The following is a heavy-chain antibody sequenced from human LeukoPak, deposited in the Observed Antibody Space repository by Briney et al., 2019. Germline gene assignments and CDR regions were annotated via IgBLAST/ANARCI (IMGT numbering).Heavy chain of an antibody. Sequence: GGSLRLSCAASGFTFSRYWMSWLRQAPGKGLEWVAHVSQDEGDKYYADSVKGRFTISRDNAKNSLYLQMNSLRVEDTAVYYCATGSGWCFIDWGQGTLVTVSS. CDR2: VSQDEGDK. CDR3: ATGSGWCFID. CDR1: GFTFSRYW. D-gene: IGHD6-19*01. J-gene: IGHJ4*02. V-gene: IGHV3-7*01.